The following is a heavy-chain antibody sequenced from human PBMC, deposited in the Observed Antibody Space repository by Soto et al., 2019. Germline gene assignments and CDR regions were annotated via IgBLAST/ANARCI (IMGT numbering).Heavy chain of an antibody. CDR1: GYTFTSYD. CDR2: MKPNSGNT. D-gene: IGHD6-6*01. CDR3: AREPEQLVVSSWFDP. Sequence: ASVKVSCKASGYTFTSYDINWVRQATGQGLEWMGWMKPNSGNTGYAQKFQGRVTMTRNTSISTAYMELSSLRSEDTAVYYCAREPEQLVVSSWFDPWGQGTLVTVSS. J-gene: IGHJ5*02. V-gene: IGHV1-8*01.